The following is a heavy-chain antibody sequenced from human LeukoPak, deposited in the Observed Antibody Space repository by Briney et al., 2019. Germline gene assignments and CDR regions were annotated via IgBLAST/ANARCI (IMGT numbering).Heavy chain of an antibody. Sequence: SETLSLTCTVYDASFSGYYWSWIRQPPGKGLEWIGEIKHSGGTNYNPSLKSRVTISVDTSKNQFSLKLTSVTAADTAVYYCARGATALVYDYWGQGTLVTVSS. CDR3: ARGATALVYDY. V-gene: IGHV4-34*01. D-gene: IGHD4-17*01. CDR2: IKHSGGT. CDR1: DASFSGYY. J-gene: IGHJ4*02.